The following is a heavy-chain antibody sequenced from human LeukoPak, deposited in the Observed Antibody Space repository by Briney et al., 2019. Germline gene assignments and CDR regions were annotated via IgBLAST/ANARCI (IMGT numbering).Heavy chain of an antibody. D-gene: IGHD7-27*01. J-gene: IGHJ4*02. CDR1: GYTFSDYY. CDR2: ISTYNGNT. CDR3: ARDQWGRMIDY. Sequence: ASVKVSCKASGYTFSDYYIHWVRQAPGQGLEWMGWISTYNGNTNYAQNLQGRVTMTTDTSTSTAYMELRSLRCDDTAVYYCARDQWGRMIDYWGQGTLVTVSS. V-gene: IGHV1-18*04.